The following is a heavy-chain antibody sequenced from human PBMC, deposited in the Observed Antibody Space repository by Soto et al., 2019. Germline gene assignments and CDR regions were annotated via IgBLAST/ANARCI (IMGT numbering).Heavy chain of an antibody. J-gene: IGHJ4*02. Sequence: QVQLHESGPGLVKPSGTLSLTCAVSGDSISTSNYWSWVRQPPGKGLEWIGEIYGSGGTTYNPSLKNRVTLSVDKSKNHFSLNLNSVTAADTAVYYCTRSGGMYALHSWGQGTLVIVSS. CDR2: IYGSGGT. D-gene: IGHD6-19*01. CDR3: TRSGGMYALHS. V-gene: IGHV4-4*02. CDR1: GDSISTSNY.